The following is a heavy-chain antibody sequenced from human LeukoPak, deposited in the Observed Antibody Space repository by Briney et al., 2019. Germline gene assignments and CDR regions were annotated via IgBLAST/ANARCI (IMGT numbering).Heavy chain of an antibody. J-gene: IGHJ4*02. CDR2: ISWNSGSI. D-gene: IGHD3-10*01. V-gene: IGHV3-9*01. Sequence: PGGSLRLSCAASGFTFDDYAMHWVRQAPGKGLEWVSGISWNSGSIGYADSAKGRFTISRDNAKNSLYLQMNSLRAEDTALYYCAKDLRYYYGSGNFDYWGQGTLVTVSS. CDR3: AKDLRYYYGSGNFDY. CDR1: GFTFDDYA.